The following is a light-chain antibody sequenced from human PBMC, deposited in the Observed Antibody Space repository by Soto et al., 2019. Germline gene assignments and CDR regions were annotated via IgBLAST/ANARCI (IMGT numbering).Light chain of an antibody. CDR1: QSVISNY. V-gene: IGKV3-20*01. Sequence: ETVLTQSPVTLSLSPGERATLSCWASQSVISNYLAWYQQRPGQPPRLLIYGASNRATGIPDRFSGTGSGTDFTLTISRLEPEDFAVYYCQQYGSSPPRTFGRGTKLEIK. CDR3: QQYGSSPPRT. J-gene: IGKJ2*01. CDR2: GAS.